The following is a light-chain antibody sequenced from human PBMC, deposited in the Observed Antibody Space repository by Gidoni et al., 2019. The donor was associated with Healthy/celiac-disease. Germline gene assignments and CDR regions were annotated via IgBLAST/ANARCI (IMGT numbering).Light chain of an antibody. V-gene: IGKV1D-13*01. J-gene: IGKJ4*01. CDR1: QGISSA. CDR2: DAS. Sequence: AIQLPQSPSSRPASVGDRVPITCRASQGISSALSWYQQKPGKAPKLLIDDASSLESGVPSRFSGSGSGTDFTLTISSLQPEDFATYYCQQFNNYPLTFGGGTKVEIK. CDR3: QQFNNYPLT.